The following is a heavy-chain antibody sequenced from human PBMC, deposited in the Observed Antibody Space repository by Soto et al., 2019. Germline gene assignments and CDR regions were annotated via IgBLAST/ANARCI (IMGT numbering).Heavy chain of an antibody. J-gene: IGHJ6*04. CDR2: IYYSGST. Sequence: SETLSLTCTVSGGSISSYYWSWIRQPPGKGLEWIGYIYYSGSTNYNPSLKSRVTISVDTSKNQFSLKLSSVTAADTAVYYCARQWDYDFCLDVWGKGTTVTVSS. V-gene: IGHV4-59*08. CDR1: GGSISSYY. CDR3: ARQWDYDFCLDV. D-gene: IGHD3-3*01.